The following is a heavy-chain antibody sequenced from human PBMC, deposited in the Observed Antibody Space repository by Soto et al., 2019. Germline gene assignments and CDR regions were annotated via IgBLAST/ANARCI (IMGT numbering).Heavy chain of an antibody. CDR2: INHSGST. Sequence: SETLSLTCAVYGGSFSGYYWSWIRQPPGKGLEWIGEINHSGSTNYNPSLKSRVTISVDTSKNQFSLKLSSVTAADTAVYYCARVPLLWFGEFNYYYDMDVWGQGTTVTVSS. D-gene: IGHD3-10*01. V-gene: IGHV4-34*01. CDR3: ARVPLLWFGEFNYYYDMDV. J-gene: IGHJ6*02. CDR1: GGSFSGYY.